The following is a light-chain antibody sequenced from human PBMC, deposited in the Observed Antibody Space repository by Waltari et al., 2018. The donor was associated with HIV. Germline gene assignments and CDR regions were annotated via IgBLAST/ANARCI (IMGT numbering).Light chain of an antibody. V-gene: IGLV2-23*02. CDR2: EVS. CDR1: SSDVATYKL. J-gene: IGLJ2*01. Sequence: QSALTQPASVSGSPGQSITISCTRTSSDVATYKLVSWYQQHPGKAPKLMIYEVSTRPSWVSDPSSGSKSGDTASLTISGLQAEDEADYSCCSYVSNVIFGGGTKLTVL. CDR3: CSYVSNVI.